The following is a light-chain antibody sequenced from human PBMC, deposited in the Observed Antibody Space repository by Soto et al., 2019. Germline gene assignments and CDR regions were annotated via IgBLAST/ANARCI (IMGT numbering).Light chain of an antibody. CDR1: SSDVGIYNY. J-gene: IGLJ1*01. CDR2: EVT. V-gene: IGLV2-14*01. CDR3: SSYTTSSTRV. Sequence: QSVRTQPASVSWSPGQSIAISGTGSSSDVGIYNYVSWYQQHPGKVPKLIIYEVTNRPSGVSNRFSGSKSGNTASLTISGLQAEDEADYYCSSYTTSSTRVFGTGTKSPS.